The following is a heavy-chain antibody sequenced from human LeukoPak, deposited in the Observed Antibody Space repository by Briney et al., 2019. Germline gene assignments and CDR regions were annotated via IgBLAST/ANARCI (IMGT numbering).Heavy chain of an antibody. D-gene: IGHD6-19*01. J-gene: IGHJ6*02. CDR1: GFTFSSYS. CDR3: ARDTSAWRYGMDV. CDR2: ISSSSSSI. V-gene: IGHV3-21*01. Sequence: PGGSLRLSCADSGFTFSSYSMNWVRQAPGRGLEWVSSISSSSSSIYYTDSVKGRFTISRDNAKNSLYLQMNSLRDEDTAVYYCARDTSAWRYGMDVWGQGTTVTVSS.